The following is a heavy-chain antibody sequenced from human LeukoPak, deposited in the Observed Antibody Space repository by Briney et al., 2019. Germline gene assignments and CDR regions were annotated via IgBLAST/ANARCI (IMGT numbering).Heavy chain of an antibody. V-gene: IGHV4-59*01. CDR1: GGSISSYY. D-gene: IGHD5-18*01. J-gene: IGHJ4*02. CDR3: ASGYSYGRFDY. CDR2: IYYSGST. Sequence: PSETLSLTCTVSGGSISSYYWSWLRQPPGKGLEWIGHIYYSGSTNYNPSLKSRVTISVDTSKNQFSLKLSSVTAADTAVYYCASGYSYGRFDYWGQGTLVTVSS.